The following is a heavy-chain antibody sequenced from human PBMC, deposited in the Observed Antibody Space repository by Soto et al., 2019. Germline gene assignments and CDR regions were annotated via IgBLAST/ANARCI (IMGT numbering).Heavy chain of an antibody. CDR1: GGSISGSYYY. V-gene: IGHV4-34*12. CDR3: ARQRPTDGRWEFANYYGMDV. Sequence: PSETLSLTCAVSGGSISGSYYYWAWLRQPPGKGLEWIGEIIHSESTKYNPSLKSRVTISVDTSKNQFSLKLSSVTAADTAVYYCARQRPTDGRWEFANYYGMDVWGQGTPVTVSS. D-gene: IGHD1-26*01. CDR2: IIHSEST. J-gene: IGHJ6*02.